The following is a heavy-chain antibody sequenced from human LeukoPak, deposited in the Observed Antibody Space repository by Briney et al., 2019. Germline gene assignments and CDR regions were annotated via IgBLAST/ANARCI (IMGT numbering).Heavy chain of an antibody. CDR3: ARGGDSSGYEGRFDP. V-gene: IGHV4-34*01. Sequence: SETLSLTCAVYGGSFSDYYWSWIRQPPGKGLEWIGEINESGSTNYNSSLKSRVTISVDTSKNRFSLRLSSVTAADTAVYYCARGGDSSGYEGRFDPWGQGTLVTVSS. CDR2: INESGST. D-gene: IGHD3-22*01. CDR1: GGSFSDYY. J-gene: IGHJ5*02.